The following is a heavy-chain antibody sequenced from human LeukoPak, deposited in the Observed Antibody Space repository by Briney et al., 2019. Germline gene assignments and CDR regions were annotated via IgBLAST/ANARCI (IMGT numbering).Heavy chain of an antibody. CDR2: INSDGSST. J-gene: IGHJ4*02. CDR1: GFTFSSYW. CDR3: ARRGEDGSYYDY. Sequence: SGGSLRLSCAASGFTFSSYWMHWVRHVPGKGLVWVSRINSDGSSTSYADSVKGRFTLSRDNAKNTMYLQMNSLRAEDTAVYYCARRGEDGSYYDYWGQGTLVTVSS. D-gene: IGHD1-26*01. V-gene: IGHV3-74*01.